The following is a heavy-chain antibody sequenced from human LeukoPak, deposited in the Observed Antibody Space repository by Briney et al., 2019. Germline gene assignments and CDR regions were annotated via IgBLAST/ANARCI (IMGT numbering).Heavy chain of an antibody. V-gene: IGHV1-2*02. D-gene: IGHD6-13*01. J-gene: IGHJ2*01. Sequence: GASVKVSCKASGYTFTGYYIHWVRQAPGQGLEWMGWINPNSGGTNYAQKFQGRVTMTRDMSTSTVYMELSSLRSEDTAVYYCARVPGIVAAGTMISWGRGTLVTVSS. CDR1: GYTFTGYY. CDR3: ARVPGIVAAGTMIS. CDR2: INPNSGGT.